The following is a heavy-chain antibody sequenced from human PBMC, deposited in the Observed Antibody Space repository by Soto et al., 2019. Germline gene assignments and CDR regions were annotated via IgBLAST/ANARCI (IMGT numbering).Heavy chain of an antibody. J-gene: IGHJ6*02. CDR3: AKDGVYYYYGMDV. D-gene: IGHD3-16*01. CDR1: GFTFSSYA. V-gene: IGHV3-23*01. CDR2: ISGSGDST. Sequence: GGSLRLSCAASGFTFSSYAMSWVRQAPGKGLEWVSAISGSGDSTYYADSVKGRFTISRDNSKNTLYLQMNSLRAEDTAVYYCAKDGVYYYYGMDVWGQGTTVTVSS.